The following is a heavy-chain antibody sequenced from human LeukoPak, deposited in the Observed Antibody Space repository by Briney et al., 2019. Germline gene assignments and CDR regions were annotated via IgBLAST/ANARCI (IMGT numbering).Heavy chain of an antibody. CDR3: ARLYCSSTSCHLGVDY. Sequence: SETLSLTCTVSGGSISSYYWSWIRQPPGKGLEWIGYNYTSGSTNYNPSLKSRVTISVDTSKNQFSLKLSSVTAADTAVYYCARLYCSSTSCHLGVDYWGQGTLVTVSS. V-gene: IGHV4-4*09. CDR2: NYTSGST. CDR1: GGSISSYY. D-gene: IGHD2-2*01. J-gene: IGHJ4*02.